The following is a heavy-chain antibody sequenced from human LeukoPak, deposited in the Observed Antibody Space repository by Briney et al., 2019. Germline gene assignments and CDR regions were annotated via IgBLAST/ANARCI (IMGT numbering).Heavy chain of an antibody. CDR3: ARDPRGQYFDY. J-gene: IGHJ4*02. Sequence: GASVKVSCKASGYTFTGYYMHWVRQAPGQGLEWMGWINPNNGGTTYAQKFQGRVTMTMDTSISTAYMELIRLRSDDAAVYFCARDPRGQYFDYWGQGTLVTVSS. V-gene: IGHV1-2*02. D-gene: IGHD3-10*01. CDR2: INPNNGGT. CDR1: GYTFTGYY.